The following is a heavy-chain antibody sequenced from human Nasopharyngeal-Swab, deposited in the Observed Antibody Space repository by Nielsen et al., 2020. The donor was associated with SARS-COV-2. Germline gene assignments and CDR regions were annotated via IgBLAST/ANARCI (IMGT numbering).Heavy chain of an antibody. CDR3: ARGLSGIVPSPFLGLGPYYSYYYMDV. CDR2: INQSGST. D-gene: IGHD2-8*01. Sequence: SETLSLTCVVSGGSFSSYYWGWIRQPPGKGLEWIAEINQSGSTNYNPSLRSRVTISVDTSKNQFSLRLTSVTAADTAVYYCARGLSGIVPSPFLGLGPYYSYYYMDVWGKGTMVTVPS. V-gene: IGHV4-34*01. CDR1: GGSFSSYY. J-gene: IGHJ6*03.